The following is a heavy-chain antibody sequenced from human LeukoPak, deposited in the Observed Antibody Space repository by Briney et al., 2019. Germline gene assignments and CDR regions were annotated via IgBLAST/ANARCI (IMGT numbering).Heavy chain of an antibody. D-gene: IGHD3-22*01. CDR3: ARDLGYYDSSGYWGSFDY. Sequence: GGSLRLSCAASGFTFISYAMHWVRQAPGKGLEGGAVISYDGSNKYYADSVKGRFTISRDNSKNTLYLQMNSLRAEDTAVYYCARDLGYYDSSGYWGSFDYWGQGTLVTVSS. V-gene: IGHV3-30-3*01. J-gene: IGHJ4*02. CDR2: ISYDGSNK. CDR1: GFTFISYA.